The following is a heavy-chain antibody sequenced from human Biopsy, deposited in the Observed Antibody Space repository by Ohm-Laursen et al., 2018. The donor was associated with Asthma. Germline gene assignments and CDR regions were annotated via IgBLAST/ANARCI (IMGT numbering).Heavy chain of an antibody. J-gene: IGHJ4*02. CDR1: GGTFNTYV. CDR2: INSFFGTT. V-gene: IGHV1-69*01. Sequence: SSVKVSCKSPGGTFNTYVIGWVRQAPGQGLEWMGGINSFFGTTTYPQKFQDRVTITADDSPSTVYMELSSLRSEDTAVYYCARKAGSCISRTCYSLDFWGQGTLVTVSS. CDR3: ARKAGSCISRTCYSLDF. D-gene: IGHD2-2*01.